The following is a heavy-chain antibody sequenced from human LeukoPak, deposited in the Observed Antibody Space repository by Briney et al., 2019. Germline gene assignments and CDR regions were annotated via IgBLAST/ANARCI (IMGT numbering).Heavy chain of an antibody. V-gene: IGHV3-7*01. Sequence: PGGSLRLSCAASGFTFSTYWMDWVRQAPGKGLEWVANIKQDGSEKYYVDSVKGRFTISRDNTKNSLYLQMSSLRAEDTAVFYCARDPGDYFGGYWGPGTLVTVSS. D-gene: IGHD4-17*01. J-gene: IGHJ4*02. CDR3: ARDPGDYFGGY. CDR2: IKQDGSEK. CDR1: GFTFSTYW.